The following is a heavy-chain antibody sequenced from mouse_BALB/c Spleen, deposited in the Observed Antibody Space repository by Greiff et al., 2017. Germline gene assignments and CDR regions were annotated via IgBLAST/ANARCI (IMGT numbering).Heavy chain of an antibody. Sequence: EVQLVESGGGLVKPGGSLKLSCAASGFTFSSYAMSWVRQTPEKRLEWVATISSGGSYTYYPDSVKGRFTISRDNAKNTLYLQMSSLRSEDTAMYYCARHGDYDGYYYAMYYWGQGTSVTVSS. CDR1: GFTFSSYA. D-gene: IGHD2-4*01. CDR2: ISSGGSYT. J-gene: IGHJ4*01. V-gene: IGHV5-9-3*01. CDR3: ARHGDYDGYYYAMYY.